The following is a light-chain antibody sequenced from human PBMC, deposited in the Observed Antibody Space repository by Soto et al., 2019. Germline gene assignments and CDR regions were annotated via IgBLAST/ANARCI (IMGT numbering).Light chain of an antibody. J-gene: IGKJ1*01. CDR2: DAS. CDR1: QSVTNNY. Sequence: EIVLTQSPGTLSLSPGERATLSCRASQSVTNNYVVRYQQKPGQAPRLLIHDASSRATGIPDRFSGSGSGKDFTLTISRLELEDFAVYYCQQSAVSPLTFGQGTRVDIK. V-gene: IGKV3-20*01. CDR3: QQSAVSPLT.